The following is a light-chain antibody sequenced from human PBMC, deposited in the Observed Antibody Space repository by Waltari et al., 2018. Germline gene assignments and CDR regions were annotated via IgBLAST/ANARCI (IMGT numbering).Light chain of an antibody. CDR2: DVN. J-gene: IGLJ3*02. V-gene: IGLV2-8*01. CDR1: RSDVGGYNY. CDR3: SSYAGSNKLV. Sequence: QSALTQPPSASGSPGQSVTISCTGTRSDVGGYNYVSWYQHHPGKAPKLMIYDVNKRPSGVPDRFSGSKSGNTAALTVSGLQAEDEADYYCSSYAGSNKLVFGGGTKLTVL.